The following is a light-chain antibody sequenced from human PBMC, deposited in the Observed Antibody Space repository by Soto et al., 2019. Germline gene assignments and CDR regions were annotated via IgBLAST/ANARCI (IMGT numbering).Light chain of an antibody. V-gene: IGLV1-40*01. CDR1: SSNIGAGYD. Sequence: QSVLTQPPSVSGAPGQRVTISCSGSSSNIGAGYDVHWYQQLPGTAPKLLIYGNNNRPSGIPDRFSASKSGTSASLAITGLQAEDEADYYCQSYDSRLSDAYVFGTGTKVTVL. CDR3: QSYDSRLSDAYV. J-gene: IGLJ1*01. CDR2: GNN.